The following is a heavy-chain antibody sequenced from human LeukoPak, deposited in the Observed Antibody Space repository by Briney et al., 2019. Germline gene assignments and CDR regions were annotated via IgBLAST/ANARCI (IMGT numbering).Heavy chain of an antibody. Sequence: PGRSLRLSCAASGFTFSSYALHWVRQAPGKGLEWVAVISYDGSNKYYADSVKGRFTISRDNSKNTLYLQMNSLRAEDTAVYYCARELGYEGFDYWGQGTVVTISS. CDR3: ARELGYEGFDY. J-gene: IGHJ4*02. CDR2: ISYDGSNK. V-gene: IGHV3-30*01. CDR1: GFTFSSYA. D-gene: IGHD3-3*01.